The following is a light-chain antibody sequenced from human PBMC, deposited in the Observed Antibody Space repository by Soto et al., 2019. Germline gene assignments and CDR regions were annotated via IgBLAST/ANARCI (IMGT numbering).Light chain of an antibody. Sequence: DIQMTQSPSTLSASVGDRVTITCRASQSISSWLAWYQQKPGKAPKLLICDASSLESGVPSRFSGSGSGTEFTLTISSLQPDDFATYYCQQIWTFGQGTKVDIK. V-gene: IGKV1-5*01. CDR2: DAS. CDR1: QSISSW. J-gene: IGKJ1*01. CDR3: QQIWT.